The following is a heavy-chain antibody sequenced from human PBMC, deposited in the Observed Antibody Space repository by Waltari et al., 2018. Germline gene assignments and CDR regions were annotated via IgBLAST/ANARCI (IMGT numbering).Heavy chain of an antibody. Sequence: QLQLQESGPGLVKPSETLSLTCTVSGGSISSSSYYWGWIRQPPGKGLEWIGSIYYSGSTYYNPSLKSRVTISVDTSKNQFSLKLSSVTAADTAVYYCARSIGCGSGGSCHHSPPWYFDLWGRGTLVTVSS. D-gene: IGHD2-15*01. CDR1: GGSISSSSYY. V-gene: IGHV4-39*07. CDR2: IYYSGST. J-gene: IGHJ2*01. CDR3: ARSIGCGSGGSCHHSPPWYFDL.